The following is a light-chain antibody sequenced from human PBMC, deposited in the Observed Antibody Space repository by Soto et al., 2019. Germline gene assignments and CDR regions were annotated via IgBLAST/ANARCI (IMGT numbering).Light chain of an antibody. Sequence: EIVLTQSPGALSLSPGERVTLYCRASQSVSNNYLARYQQKPGRALRLLIDGASTRATGIPDRFSGSGSGTGFTLTISRLEPEDVAVYYCQQYEAVVTFGQGTKVDIK. CDR1: QSVSNNY. J-gene: IGKJ1*01. CDR2: GAS. CDR3: QQYEAVVT. V-gene: IGKV3-20*01.